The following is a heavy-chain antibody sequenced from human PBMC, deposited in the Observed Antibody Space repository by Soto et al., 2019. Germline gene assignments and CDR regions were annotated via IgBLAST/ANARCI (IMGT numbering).Heavy chain of an antibody. V-gene: IGHV3-33*01. CDR1: GSTFSNYG. CDR2: VWYDGTTK. Sequence: QVPLVESGGGVVQPGTSLRLSCAASGSTFSNYGMHWVRQAPGKGLEWVAVVWYDGTTKFYPDSVKGRFTISRDNSNSSLYLQMNSLRVEDTAVYYCATVDNYYGSVFWGQGTLVTVSS. CDR3: ATVDNYYGSVF. D-gene: IGHD3-10*01. J-gene: IGHJ4*02.